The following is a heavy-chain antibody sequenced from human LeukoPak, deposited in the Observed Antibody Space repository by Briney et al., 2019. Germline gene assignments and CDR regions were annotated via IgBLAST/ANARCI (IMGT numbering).Heavy chain of an antibody. J-gene: IGHJ5*02. V-gene: IGHV1-18*01. D-gene: IGHD4-17*01. Sequence: ASVKVSCTASGYTFTNYGISWVRQAPGQGLEWMGWISAYHGNTNYAQKLQGRVTMTIDTSMSTVYMELRSLRSDDTAVYYCARDTSPGYGDPPAWFDPWGQGTLVTVSS. CDR2: ISAYHGNT. CDR3: ARDTSPGYGDPPAWFDP. CDR1: GYTFTNYG.